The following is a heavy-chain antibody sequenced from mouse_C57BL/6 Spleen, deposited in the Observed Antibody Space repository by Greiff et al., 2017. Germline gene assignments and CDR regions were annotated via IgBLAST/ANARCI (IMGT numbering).Heavy chain of an antibody. V-gene: IGHV3-6*01. J-gene: IGHJ4*01. CDR2: ISYDGSN. CDR1: GYSFTSGYY. CDR3: ARVSSGYCAMDY. D-gene: IGHD3-2*02. Sequence: EVQLQESGPGLVKPSQSLSLSCSVTGYSFTSGYYWNWLRQFPGNKLEWMDYISYDGSNNYNPSLKNRISITRNPSKRQFFLKLSSVTTEDTATYYCARVSSGYCAMDYWGQGTSVTVSS.